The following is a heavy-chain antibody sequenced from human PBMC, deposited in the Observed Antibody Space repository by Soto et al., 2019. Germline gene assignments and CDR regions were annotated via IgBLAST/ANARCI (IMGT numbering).Heavy chain of an antibody. V-gene: IGHV1-2*02. CDR1: GYIFTDHL. D-gene: IGHD6-13*01. J-gene: IGHJ4*02. CDR3: ARGGPQLGPFDY. Sequence: ASVKVSCKTSGYIFTDHLIHWVRQSPGQGLQWVGWVHPDSGGTNVAQAFQDRVTMTADTSITTAYMDLARLRPDDTAIFYCARGGPQLGPFDYWGQGTLVTVSS. CDR2: VHPDSGGT.